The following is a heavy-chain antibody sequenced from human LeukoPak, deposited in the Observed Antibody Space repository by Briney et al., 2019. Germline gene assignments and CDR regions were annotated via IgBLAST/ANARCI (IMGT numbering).Heavy chain of an antibody. CDR2: ISGSGGST. V-gene: IGHV3-23*01. D-gene: IGHD5-18*01. CDR3: AKDRGYIFESWYFDL. J-gene: IGHJ2*01. Sequence: GGSLRLSCAASGFTFSSYAMSWVRQAPGKGLEWVSAISGSGGSTYYADSVKGRFTISRDNSKNTLYLQMNSLRAEDTAVYYCAKDRGYIFESWYFDLWGRGTLVTVSS. CDR1: GFTFSSYA.